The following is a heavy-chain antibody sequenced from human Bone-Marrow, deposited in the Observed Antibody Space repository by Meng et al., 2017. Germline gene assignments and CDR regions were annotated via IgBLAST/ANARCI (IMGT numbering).Heavy chain of an antibody. CDR1: GFTFSNYA. Sequence: GESLKISCAASGFTFSNYAMSWVRQAPGKGLEWVSTISGSGGGTYYADSVKGRFTISRDNSKNTLYLQMNSLRAEDTAVYYCMRDRGFVGSRYYGLDVWGQGTTVTVSS. V-gene: IGHV3-23*01. J-gene: IGHJ6*02. D-gene: IGHD3-16*01. CDR3: MRDRGFVGSRYYGLDV. CDR2: ISGSGGGT.